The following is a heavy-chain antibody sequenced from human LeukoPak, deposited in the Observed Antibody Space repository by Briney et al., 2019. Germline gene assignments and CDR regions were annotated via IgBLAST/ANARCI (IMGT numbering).Heavy chain of an antibody. V-gene: IGHV5-51*01. CDR2: IYPGDSDT. D-gene: IGHD3-10*01. CDR1: GYSFNYW. Sequence: GESLKISCKGSGYSFNYWIGWVRQMPGKGLEWMGIIYPGDSDTRYSPSFQGQVTISADRSISTAYLRWSSLKASDSAMYYCARQDGSGLYYFDYWGQGTLVTVSS. CDR3: ARQDGSGLYYFDY. J-gene: IGHJ4*02.